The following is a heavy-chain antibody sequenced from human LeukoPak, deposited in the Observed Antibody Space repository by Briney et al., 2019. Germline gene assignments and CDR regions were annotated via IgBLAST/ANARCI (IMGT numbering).Heavy chain of an antibody. Sequence: GGSLRLSCAASGFTFDDYAMHWVRQAPGKGLKWVSGISWNSGSIGYADSVKGRFTISRDNAKNSLYLQMNSLRAEDTALYYCAKEYRGYSYGLELDYWGQGTLVTVSS. V-gene: IGHV3-9*01. CDR1: GFTFDDYA. CDR3: AKEYRGYSYGLELDY. D-gene: IGHD5-18*01. CDR2: ISWNSGSI. J-gene: IGHJ4*02.